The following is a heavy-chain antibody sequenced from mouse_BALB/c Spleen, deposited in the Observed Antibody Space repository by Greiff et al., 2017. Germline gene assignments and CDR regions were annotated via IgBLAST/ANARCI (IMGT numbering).Heavy chain of an antibody. Sequence: EVKLVESGGDLVKPGGSLKLSCAASGFTFSSYGMSWVRQTPDKRLEWVATISSGGSYTYYPDSVKGRFTISRDNAKNTLYLQMSSLKSEDTAMYYCARLTTVPSWFAYWGPGTLVTVSA. D-gene: IGHD1-1*01. CDR1: GFTFSSYG. CDR2: ISSGGSYT. CDR3: ARLTTVPSWFAY. V-gene: IGHV5-6*01. J-gene: IGHJ3*01.